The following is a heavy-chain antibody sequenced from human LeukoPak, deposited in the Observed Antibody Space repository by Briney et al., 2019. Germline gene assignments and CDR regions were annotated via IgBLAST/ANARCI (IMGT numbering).Heavy chain of an antibody. CDR1: GGSISSGGYS. V-gene: IGHV4-30-2*01. Sequence: SETLSLTCAVSGGSISSGGYSWSWIRQPPGKGLEWIGYIYHSGSTYYNPSLKSRVTISVDRSKNQFSLKLSSVTAADTAVYYCARSSPPYGDYVLRYYYGMDVWGQGTTVTVSS. CDR2: IYHSGST. CDR3: ARSSPPYGDYVLRYYYGMDV. J-gene: IGHJ6*02. D-gene: IGHD4-17*01.